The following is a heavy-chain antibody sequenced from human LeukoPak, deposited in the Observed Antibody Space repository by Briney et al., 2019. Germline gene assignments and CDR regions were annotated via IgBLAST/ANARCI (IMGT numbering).Heavy chain of an antibody. CDR3: AKDIFLVYYHDMDV. V-gene: IGHV3-23*01. D-gene: IGHD3-3*01. CDR2: ISGYDGST. CDR1: GFTFSSYA. Sequence: GGSLRLPCAASGFTFSSYAMSWVRQAPGKGLEWVSTISGYDGSTFYADSVKGRFTISRDSSKNTLYLQMNSLRVEDTAVYYCAKDIFLVYYHDMDVWGQGTTVTVSS. J-gene: IGHJ6*02.